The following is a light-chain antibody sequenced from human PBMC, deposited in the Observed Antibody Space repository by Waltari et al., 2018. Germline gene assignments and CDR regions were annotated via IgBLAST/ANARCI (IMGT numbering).Light chain of an antibody. Sequence: DIQMTQSPSTLSASVGERVTITCRASQSISSWLAWYQQKPGKAPKLLIYKASSLESGVPSRFSGSGSGTEFTLTISSLQPDDFATYYCQQYNSYSPRWTFGQGTKVEIK. CDR3: QQYNSYSPRWT. CDR1: QSISSW. V-gene: IGKV1-5*03. J-gene: IGKJ1*01. CDR2: KAS.